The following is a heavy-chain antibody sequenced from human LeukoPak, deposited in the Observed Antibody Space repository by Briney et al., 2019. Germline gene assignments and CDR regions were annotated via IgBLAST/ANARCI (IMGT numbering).Heavy chain of an antibody. J-gene: IGHJ4*02. CDR2: INPSGGST. CDR3: ARAYDYVWGSYRYTAGFDY. Sequence: GASVEVSCKASGYTFTSYYMHWVRQAPGQGLEWMGIINPSGGSTSYAQKFQGRVTMTRDTSTSTVYMELSSLRSEDTAVYYCARAYDYVWGSYRYTAGFDYWGQGTLVTVSS. D-gene: IGHD3-16*02. CDR1: GYTFTSYY. V-gene: IGHV1-46*01.